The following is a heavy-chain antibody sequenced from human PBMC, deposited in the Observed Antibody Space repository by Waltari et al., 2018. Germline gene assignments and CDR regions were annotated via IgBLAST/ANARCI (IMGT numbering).Heavy chain of an antibody. D-gene: IGHD6-13*01. CDR1: GGSFSGFY. J-gene: IGHJ5*02. Sequence: QVQLQQWGAGLLRPSETLSLTCAVFGGSFSGFYCSWIRQPHGKGREWIGEINHSGSTNYNPSLKSRVTISVDTSKNQFSLKLSSVTAADTAVYYCARVGYSSSWYRHANWFDPWGQGTLVTVSS. V-gene: IGHV4-34*01. CDR3: ARVGYSSSWYRHANWFDP. CDR2: INHSGST.